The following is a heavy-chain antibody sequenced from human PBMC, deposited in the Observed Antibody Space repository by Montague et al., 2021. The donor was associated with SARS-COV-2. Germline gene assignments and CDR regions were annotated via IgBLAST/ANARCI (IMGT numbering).Heavy chain of an antibody. CDR2: INHGGST. V-gene: IGHV4-34*01. CDR1: GTSFSGYY. J-gene: IGHJ6*03. CDR3: ARLGDGIVPSPILGLGPYYSFYYMDV. Sequence: SETLSLTCAVHGTSFSGYYWNWIRQPPGKGLEWIGEINHGGSTKYNPSLQSRVSISLDTSRNQFSLKVSSVTAADTAIYYCARLGDGIVPSPILGLGPYYSFYYMDVWGKGTTVTVSS. D-gene: IGHD2-2*02.